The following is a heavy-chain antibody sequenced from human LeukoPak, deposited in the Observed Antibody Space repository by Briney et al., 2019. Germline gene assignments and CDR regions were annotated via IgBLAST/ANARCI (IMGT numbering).Heavy chain of an antibody. CDR1: GFTFSNYG. V-gene: IGHV3-33*01. CDR3: ARGRSITLLRGVAMSDGFDI. CDR2: IWYDDVNK. D-gene: IGHD3-10*01. Sequence: GGSLRLSCAASGFTFSNYGMHWVRQAPGKGLEWVSVIWYDDVNKFYADSVKGRFTISRDNPKSTLYLQTNGLRAEDTAVYYCARGRSITLLRGVAMSDGFDIWGQGAMVAVSS. J-gene: IGHJ3*02.